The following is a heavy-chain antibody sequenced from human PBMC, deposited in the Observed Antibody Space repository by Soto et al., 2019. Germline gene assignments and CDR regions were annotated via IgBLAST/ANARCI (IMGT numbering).Heavy chain of an antibody. CDR2: ITGSGGTT. V-gene: IGHV3-23*01. CDR3: AKEYTSTTRGAFDI. Sequence: EVQLLESGGGLVQPGGSLRLSCAASGFTFNNYAMNWVRQAPGKGLEWVSGITGSGGTTFYADSVKGRFTISRDSSKNSVSLQMSGLRAEDTAVSYCAKEYTSTTRGAFDIWGQGTMVTVSS. J-gene: IGHJ3*02. CDR1: GFTFNNYA. D-gene: IGHD6-13*01.